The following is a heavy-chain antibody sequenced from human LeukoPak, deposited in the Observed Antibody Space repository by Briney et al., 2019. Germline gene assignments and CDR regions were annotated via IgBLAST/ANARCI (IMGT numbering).Heavy chain of an antibody. CDR2: ISSSDSTI. CDR3: ARDKFPYYDYVWGSYRNFDY. D-gene: IGHD3-16*02. V-gene: IGHV3-11*01. J-gene: IGHJ4*02. CDR1: GFTFSDYY. Sequence: GGSLRLSCAASGFTFSDYYMSWIRQAPGKGLEWVSYISSSDSTIYYADSVKGRFTISRDNAKNSLYLQMNSLRAEDTAVYYCARDKFPYYDYVWGSYRNFDYWGQGTLVTVSS.